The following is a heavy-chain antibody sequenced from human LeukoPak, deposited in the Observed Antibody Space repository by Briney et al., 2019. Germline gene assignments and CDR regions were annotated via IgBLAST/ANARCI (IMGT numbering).Heavy chain of an antibody. D-gene: IGHD6-19*01. Sequence: ASVKVSCKACGYTFTGYYMHWVRQAPGQGLEWMGWINPNSGGTNYAQKFQGRVTMTRDTSISTAYMELSRLRSDDTAVYYCAREFSIAVAAPGGWGQGTLVTVSS. CDR3: AREFSIAVAAPGG. CDR1: GYTFTGYY. CDR2: INPNSGGT. V-gene: IGHV1-2*02. J-gene: IGHJ4*02.